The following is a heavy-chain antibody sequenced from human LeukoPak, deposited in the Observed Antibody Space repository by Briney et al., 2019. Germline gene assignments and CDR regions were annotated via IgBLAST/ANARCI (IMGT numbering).Heavy chain of an antibody. J-gene: IGHJ4*02. Sequence: SVTVSFTASGGTFIIYAISWVRQAPGQALEWMGRIIPILGIANYAQKFQGRVTITADKSTSTAYMELSSLRSEDTAVYYCARGRINLPLDYWGQGTLVTVSS. CDR3: ARGRINLPLDY. CDR2: IIPILGIA. V-gene: IGHV1-69*04. CDR1: GGTFIIYA.